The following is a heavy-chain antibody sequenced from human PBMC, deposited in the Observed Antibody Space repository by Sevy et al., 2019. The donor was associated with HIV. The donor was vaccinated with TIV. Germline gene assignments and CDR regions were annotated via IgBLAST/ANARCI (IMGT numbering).Heavy chain of an antibody. CDR3: ARGPYSSGWYYFDS. V-gene: IGHV3-48*02. D-gene: IGHD6-19*01. CDR2: ITSSFSTI. Sequence: GGSLRLSCAASGFTFSTYPMNWVRQAPGKGLEWISYITSSFSTIYYADSVKGRFTISRDNAKNSVYLQMNSLRDEDTAVYYCARGPYSSGWYYFDSWGQGTLVTVSS. CDR1: GFTFSTYP. J-gene: IGHJ4*02.